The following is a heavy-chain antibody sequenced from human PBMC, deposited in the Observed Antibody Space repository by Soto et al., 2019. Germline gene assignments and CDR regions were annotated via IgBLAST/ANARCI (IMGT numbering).Heavy chain of an antibody. CDR2: IVVGSGNT. V-gene: IGHV1-58*01. D-gene: IGHD3-9*01. CDR3: AAASHHRYDILTGLRGTYGMDV. Sequence: ASGKVSCRASACTVPITAVHWVRHARGQRLEWIGWIVVGSGNTNYAQKCQERVTITRDMSTSTAYMELSSLRSEDPAVYYCAAASHHRYDILTGLRGTYGMDVWGQGTTVTVSS. CDR1: ACTVPITA. J-gene: IGHJ6*02.